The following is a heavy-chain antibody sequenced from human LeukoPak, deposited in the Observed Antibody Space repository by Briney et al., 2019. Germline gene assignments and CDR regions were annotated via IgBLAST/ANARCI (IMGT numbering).Heavy chain of an antibody. CDR2: ISSSGSTI. CDR3: ASLYYYDSGVDY. D-gene: IGHD3-22*01. CDR1: GFTFSDYY. V-gene: IGHV3-11*01. J-gene: IGHJ4*02. Sequence: GSLRLSCAASGFTFSDYYMSWIRQAPGKGLEWVSYISSSGSTIYYADSVKGRFTISRDNAKNSLYLQMNSLRAEDTAVYYCASLYYYDSGVDYWGQGTLVTVSS.